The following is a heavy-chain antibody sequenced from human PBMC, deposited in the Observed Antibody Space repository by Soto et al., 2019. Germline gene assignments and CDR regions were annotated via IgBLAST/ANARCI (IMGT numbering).Heavy chain of an antibody. J-gene: IGHJ6*03. V-gene: IGHV3-23*01. CDR2: ISGSGGST. CDR1: GFTFSSYA. CDR3: AKGADFHYYMDV. Sequence: GSLRLSCAASGFTFSSYAMSWVRPAPGKGLEWVSAISGSGGSTYYADSVKGRFTISRDNSKNTLYLQMNSLRAEDTAVYYCAKGADFHYYMDVWGKGTTVTVSS.